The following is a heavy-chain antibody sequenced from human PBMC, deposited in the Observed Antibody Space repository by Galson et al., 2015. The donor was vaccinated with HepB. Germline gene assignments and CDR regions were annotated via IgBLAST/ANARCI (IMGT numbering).Heavy chain of an antibody. V-gene: IGHV3-23*01. CDR3: AKSRYYYDSSGSYQPTDYYYYYGMDV. J-gene: IGHJ6*02. D-gene: IGHD3-22*01. Sequence: SLRLSCAASGFTFSDSAMSWVRQAPGKGLDWVSGISSGGGDTPYADSVKGRFTISRDNSKNTLYLQMNSLRAEDTAVYYCAKSRYYYDSSGSYQPTDYYYYYGMDVWGQGTTVTVSS. CDR2: ISSGGGDT. CDR1: GFTFSDSA.